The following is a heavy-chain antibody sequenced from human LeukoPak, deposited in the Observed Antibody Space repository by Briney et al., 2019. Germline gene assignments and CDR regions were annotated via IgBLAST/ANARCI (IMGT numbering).Heavy chain of an antibody. CDR2: IWYDGSNK. CDR3: AKVGYGDYYFGY. V-gene: IGHV3-33*06. D-gene: IGHD4-17*01. J-gene: IGHJ4*02. CDR1: GFTFSSYG. Sequence: PGRSLRLSCAASGFTFSSYGMHWVRQAPGKGLEWVAVIWYDGSNKYYADSVKGRFTISRDNSKNTLYLQMNSLRAEDTAVYYCAKVGYGDYYFGYWGQGTLVTVSS.